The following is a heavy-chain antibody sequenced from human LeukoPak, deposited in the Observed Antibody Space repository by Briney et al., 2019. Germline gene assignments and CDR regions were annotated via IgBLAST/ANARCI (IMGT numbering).Heavy chain of an antibody. V-gene: IGHV3-73*01. J-gene: IGHJ4*02. CDR2: IRSKPNNYAT. CDR1: GFTFSTSA. Sequence: PGGSLKLSCAASGFTFSTSAMHWVRQASGKGLEWVGRIRSKPNNYATAYAASVTGRFTISRDDSKNTAYLQMNSLKTEDTAVYYCTRHLSDYWGQGTLATVSS. CDR3: TRHLSDY.